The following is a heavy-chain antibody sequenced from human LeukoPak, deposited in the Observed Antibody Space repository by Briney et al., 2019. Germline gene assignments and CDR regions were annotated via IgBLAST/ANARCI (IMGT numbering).Heavy chain of an antibody. V-gene: IGHV4-59*08. CDR1: GGSFSGYY. CDR2: IYYSGST. J-gene: IGHJ6*02. Sequence: SETLSLTCAVYGGSFSGYYWSWIRQPPGKGLEWIGYIYYSGSTNYNPSLKSRVTISVDTSKNQFSLKLSSVTAADTAVYYCARQYSSGYYYGMDVWAKGPRSPSP. CDR3: ARQYSSGYYYGMDV. D-gene: IGHD6-19*01.